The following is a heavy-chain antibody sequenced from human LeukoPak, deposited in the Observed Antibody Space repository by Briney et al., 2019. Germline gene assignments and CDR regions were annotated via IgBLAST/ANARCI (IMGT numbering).Heavy chain of an antibody. CDR3: VTLYSSTWPMY. Sequence: GESLKISCKGSGYNFTNYWIGWVRQMPGKGLEWMGIIYPGDSDTRYSPSFQGQVTISADKSIRTAYLQWSSLKASDTAMYYCVTLYSSTWPMYWGQGTLVTVSS. V-gene: IGHV5-51*01. D-gene: IGHD6-13*01. J-gene: IGHJ4*02. CDR2: IYPGDSDT. CDR1: GYNFTNYW.